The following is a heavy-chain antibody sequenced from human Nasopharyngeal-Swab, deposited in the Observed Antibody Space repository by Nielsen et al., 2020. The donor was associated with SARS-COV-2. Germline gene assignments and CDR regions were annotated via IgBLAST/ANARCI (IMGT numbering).Heavy chain of an antibody. CDR1: GFTFSTYS. CDR2: ISGRTTYI. D-gene: IGHD6-13*01. V-gene: IGHV3-21*01. J-gene: IGHJ4*02. Sequence: GESLKISCAASGFTFSTYSMHWVRQAPGKGLEWVSSISGRTTYIYYADSMKGRFTISRDNAKNSLYLQMSSLRAEDTAIYYCARGGQQPLWGQGTLVTVSS. CDR3: ARGGQQPL.